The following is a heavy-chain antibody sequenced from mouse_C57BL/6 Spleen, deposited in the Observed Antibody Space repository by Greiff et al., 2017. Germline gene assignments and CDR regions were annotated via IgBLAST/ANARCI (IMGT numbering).Heavy chain of an antibody. CDR3: ATYDGYPTFDY. CDR2: ISSGSSTI. J-gene: IGHJ2*01. Sequence: EVMLVESGGGLVKPGGSLKLSCAASGFTFSDYGMHWVRQAPEKGLEWVAYISSGSSTIYYADTVKGRFTIPRDNAKNTLFLQMTSLRSEDTAMYYCATYDGYPTFDYWGQGTTLTVSS. CDR1: GFTFSDYG. D-gene: IGHD2-3*01. V-gene: IGHV5-17*01.